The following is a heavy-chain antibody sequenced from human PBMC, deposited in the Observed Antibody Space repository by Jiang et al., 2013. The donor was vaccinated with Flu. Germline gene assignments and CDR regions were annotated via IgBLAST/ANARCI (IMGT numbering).Heavy chain of an antibody. D-gene: IGHD3-3*01. J-gene: IGHJ6*02. CDR1: GFTFNTHA. CDR2: ISHDGTDI. CDR3: AREYYDFWTGPVPYYYGLDV. V-gene: IGHV3-30-3*01. Sequence: PGRSLRLSCAASGFTFNTHAMHWVRQPPGKGLEGVAPISHDGTDIYYADSVRGRFTISRDNSKNILSLQMNNLRGDDTAVYYCAREYYDFWTGPVPYYYGLDVWGQGTTVTVSS.